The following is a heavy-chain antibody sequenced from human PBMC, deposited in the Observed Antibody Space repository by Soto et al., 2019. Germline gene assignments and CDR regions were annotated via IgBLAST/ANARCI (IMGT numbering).Heavy chain of an antibody. CDR3: ARVSGSYYYGMDV. Sequence: QVQLQESGPGLVKPSGTLSLTCAVSGGSISSSNWWSWVRQPPGKGLEWIGEIYHSGSTNYNPSLKSPVTLPVDKSKNQFSLKLSSVTAADTAVYYCARVSGSYYYGMDVWGQGTTVTVSS. D-gene: IGHD1-26*01. V-gene: IGHV4-4*02. CDR1: GGSISSSNW. CDR2: IYHSGST. J-gene: IGHJ6*02.